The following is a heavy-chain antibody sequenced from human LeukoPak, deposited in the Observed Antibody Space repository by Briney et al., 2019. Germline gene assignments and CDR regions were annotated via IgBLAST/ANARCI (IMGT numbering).Heavy chain of an antibody. J-gene: IGHJ3*02. CDR3: AAVQGAVAGTYAFDI. Sequence: APVKVSCKASGYTFTGYYMHWVRQAPGQGLEWMGWINPNSGGTNYAQKFQGRVTMTRDTSISTAYMELSSLRSEDTAVYYCAAVQGAVAGTYAFDIWGQGTMVTVSS. V-gene: IGHV1-2*02. CDR2: INPNSGGT. D-gene: IGHD6-19*01. CDR1: GYTFTGYY.